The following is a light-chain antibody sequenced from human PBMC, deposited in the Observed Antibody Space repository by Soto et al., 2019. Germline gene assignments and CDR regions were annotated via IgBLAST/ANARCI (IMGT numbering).Light chain of an antibody. J-gene: IGLJ3*02. CDR3: CSFAGSHSVV. CDR1: SSDVGGYKY. V-gene: IGLV2-11*01. Sequence: QSALTQPRSVSGSPGQPVTISCTGTSSDVGGYKYVSWYQRHPGEAPKLLIYDVSERPSGVPDRFSGSKSGNTASLTISGLQAEDGADYFCCSFAGSHSVVFGGGTKLTVL. CDR2: DVS.